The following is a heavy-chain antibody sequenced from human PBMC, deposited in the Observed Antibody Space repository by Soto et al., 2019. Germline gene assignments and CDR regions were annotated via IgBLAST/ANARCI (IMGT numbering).Heavy chain of an antibody. J-gene: IGHJ6*02. CDR3: ARDRGVRGVTKNSYGMDV. Sequence: EVQLVESGGGLVQPGGSLRLSCAASGFTFSSYWMSWVRQAPGKGLEWVANIKQDGREKYYVDSVKGRFTISRDNAKNSLYLQMNSLRAEDTAVYYCARDRGVRGVTKNSYGMDVWGQGTTVTVSS. CDR2: IKQDGREK. CDR1: GFTFSSYW. D-gene: IGHD3-10*01. V-gene: IGHV3-7*01.